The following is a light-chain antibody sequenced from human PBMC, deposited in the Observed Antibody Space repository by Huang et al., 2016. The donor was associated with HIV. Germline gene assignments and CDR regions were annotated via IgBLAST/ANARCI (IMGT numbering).Light chain of an antibody. CDR1: QDISNY. V-gene: IGKV1-17*03. CDR2: AAS. Sequence: DIQLTQSPSAMSAAVGDRVSITCRASQDISNYLALFQQKPGGAPKRLIYAASSLQSGVPSRFSGSGSGTKFTLTISGLQPEDFASYYCLQHHGYPRTFGRGTNVEV. CDR3: LQHHGYPRT. J-gene: IGKJ4*01.